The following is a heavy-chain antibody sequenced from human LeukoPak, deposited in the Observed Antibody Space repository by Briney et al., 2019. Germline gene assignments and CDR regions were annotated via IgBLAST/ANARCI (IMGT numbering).Heavy chain of an antibody. V-gene: IGHV4-4*07. CDR1: GVSISAYY. Sequence: NPSETLSLTCSVSGVSISAYYWSWIRQPAGKGLEWIGRIYPGESIYASEDTNYNPSLKSRVSMSGDTSKNQVSLKLSSVTAADTAVYYCARGLISYYYGSGSYYFDYWGQGTLVTVSS. J-gene: IGHJ4*02. CDR3: ARGLISYYYGSGSYYFDY. D-gene: IGHD3-10*01. CDR2: IYPGESIYASEDT.